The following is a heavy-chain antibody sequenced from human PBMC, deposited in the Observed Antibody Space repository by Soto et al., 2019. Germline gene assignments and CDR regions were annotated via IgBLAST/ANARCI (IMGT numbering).Heavy chain of an antibody. J-gene: IGHJ5*02. CDR2: VFTTGTT. CDR3: ARDFNSIFDDFADMRWNFDP. D-gene: IGHD3-3*02. V-gene: IGHV4-4*07. Sequence: HLQESGPGLVRPSETLSLTCSVTGGSINNYYWSWVRQSAGKGLEWIGRVFTTGTTDYNPSLKGRVPISVDTSKNQFSLSLRSVTAADTAIYYCARDFNSIFDDFADMRWNFDPWGQGTLVTVSS. CDR1: GGSINNYY.